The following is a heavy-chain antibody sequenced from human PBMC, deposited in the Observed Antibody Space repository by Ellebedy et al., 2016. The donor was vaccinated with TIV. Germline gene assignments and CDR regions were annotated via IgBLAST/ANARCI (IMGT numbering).Heavy chain of an antibody. Sequence: SETLSLXXTVSGGSISSYYWSWIRQPAGKGLEWIGRIYYSGSTYYNPSLKSRVSISVDTSKNQFSLKLSSVTAADTAVFYFARGTYDSRGYFHDYWGQGTLVTVSS. CDR1: GGSISSYY. J-gene: IGHJ4*02. CDR2: IYYSGST. CDR3: ARGTYDSRGYFHDY. V-gene: IGHV4-4*07. D-gene: IGHD3-22*01.